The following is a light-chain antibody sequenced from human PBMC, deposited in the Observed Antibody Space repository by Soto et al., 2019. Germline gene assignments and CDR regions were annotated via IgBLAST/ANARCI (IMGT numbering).Light chain of an antibody. J-gene: IGKJ1*01. Sequence: DIQMTQSPSSLSASVGDRVTITCRASQSISSCLNWYQQKPGKAPKLLIYAASNLQSGVPSRFSGSEAGTDFLLTIRSLQPEDFATYYCPQIYVAPVTVGQGTKVEIK. CDR1: QSISSC. CDR2: AAS. V-gene: IGKV1-39*01. CDR3: PQIYVAPVT.